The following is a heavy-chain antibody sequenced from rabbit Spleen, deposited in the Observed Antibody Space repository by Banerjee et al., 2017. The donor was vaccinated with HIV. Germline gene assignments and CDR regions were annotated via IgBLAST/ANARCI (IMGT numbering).Heavy chain of an antibody. CDR1: GVSFSSSSY. CDR2: IDAGSSGFT. J-gene: IGHJ6*01. D-gene: IGHD8-1*01. V-gene: IGHV1S40*01. Sequence: LSCTASGVSFSSSSYMCWVRQAPGKGLEWIACIDAGSSGFTYFASWAKGRFTCSKTSSTTATLQMTRLTVADTATYFCARDTGSSFSSYGMDLWGPGTLVTVS. CDR3: ARDTGSSFSSYGMDL.